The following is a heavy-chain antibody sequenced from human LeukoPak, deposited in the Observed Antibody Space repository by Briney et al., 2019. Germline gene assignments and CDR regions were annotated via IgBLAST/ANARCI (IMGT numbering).Heavy chain of an antibody. D-gene: IGHD2-2*02. V-gene: IGHV3-23*01. CDR2: FSGSGGST. CDR1: GFTFSIYA. J-gene: IGHJ4*02. Sequence: PGGSLRLSCAASGFTFSIYAMSWVRQAPGKGLEWVSAFSGSGGSTYYADSVKGRFTISRDNSKNTLYLQMNSLRAEDTAVYYCAKDVGYCSSTTCYKPFDYWGQGTLVTVSS. CDR3: AKDVGYCSSTTCYKPFDY.